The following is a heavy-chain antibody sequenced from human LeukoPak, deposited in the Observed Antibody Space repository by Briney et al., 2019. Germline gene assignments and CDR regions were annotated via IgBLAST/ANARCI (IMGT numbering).Heavy chain of an antibody. D-gene: IGHD3-10*01. CDR2: INPDGRDK. J-gene: IGHJ5*02. V-gene: IGHV3-7*01. CDR1: GFTFSDYW. Sequence: GGSLRLSCAASGFTFSDYWMSWVRQAPGKGLEWVAHINPDGRDKYYVDFVRGRFTISRDNARNSLYLQMNSLRAEDTAVYYCARDGTVRGVRNWFDPWGQGTLVTVSS. CDR3: ARDGTVRGVRNWFDP.